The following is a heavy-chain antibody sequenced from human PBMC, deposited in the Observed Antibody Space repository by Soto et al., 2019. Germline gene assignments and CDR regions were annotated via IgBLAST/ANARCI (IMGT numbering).Heavy chain of an antibody. CDR3: VRDDQLPRTAQYFHH. CDR1: GYTFTSYY. D-gene: IGHD2-2*01. Sequence: QVQLVQSGAEVKKPGASVKVSCKASGYTFTSYYMHWVRQAHGQELEWLGILNPDSETTTYAQKFQGRVTMPRDTSASTVYMERRSLRYEDAAVYYCVRDDQLPRTAQYFHHWGQGTLVSVSS. J-gene: IGHJ1*01. CDR2: LNPDSETT. V-gene: IGHV1-46*03.